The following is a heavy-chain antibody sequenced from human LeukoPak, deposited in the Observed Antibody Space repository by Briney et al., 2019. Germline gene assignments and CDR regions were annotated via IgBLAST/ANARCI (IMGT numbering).Heavy chain of an antibody. V-gene: IGHV4-59*01. CDR2: MYYSGST. CDR3: ASEYSSSWYYFDY. J-gene: IGHJ4*02. CDR1: GGSISSFY. Sequence: SETLSLTCAVSGGSISSFYWSWIRQPPGKGLEWIGYMYYSGSTNYNPSLKSRVTISVDTSKTQFSLKLSSVTAADTAVYYCASEYSSSWYYFDYWGQGTLVTVSS. D-gene: IGHD6-13*01.